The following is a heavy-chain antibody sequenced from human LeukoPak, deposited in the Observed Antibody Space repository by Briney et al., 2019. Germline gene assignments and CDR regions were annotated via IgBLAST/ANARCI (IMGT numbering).Heavy chain of an antibody. D-gene: IGHD5-12*01. Sequence: PGGSLRLSCAASGFIVSRNYMNWVRQAPGKGLEWVSVIYSGGSTYYADSVKGRFTISRDNAKNSLYLQLSSLTAEDTAVYYCARVIGYGQVAFDYWGQGTWSPSPQ. CDR3: ARVIGYGQVAFDY. J-gene: IGHJ4*02. CDR2: IYSGGST. V-gene: IGHV3-66*01. CDR1: GFIVSRNY.